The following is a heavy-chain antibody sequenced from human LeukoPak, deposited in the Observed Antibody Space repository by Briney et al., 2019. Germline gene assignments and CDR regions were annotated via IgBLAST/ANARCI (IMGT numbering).Heavy chain of an antibody. Sequence: PSETLSLTCAVSGGSISSSNWWSWVRQPPGKGLEWIGEIYHSESTNYNPSLKSRVTFSVDKSKNRFSLKLTSVTAADTAVYYCKAGGDYVWGSYRYFDYWGQGTLVTVSS. V-gene: IGHV4-4*02. CDR2: IYHSEST. D-gene: IGHD3-16*02. CDR3: KAGGDYVWGSYRYFDY. J-gene: IGHJ4*02. CDR1: GGSISSSNW.